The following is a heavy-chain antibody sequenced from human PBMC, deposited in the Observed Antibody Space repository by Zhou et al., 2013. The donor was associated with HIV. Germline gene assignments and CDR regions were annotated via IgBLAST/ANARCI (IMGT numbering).Heavy chain of an antibody. V-gene: IGHV1-8*01. Sequence: QVQLVQSGAEVKKPGASVKVSCKASGYTFTSYDINWVRQATGQGLEWMGWMNPNSGNTGYAQKFQGRVTMTRNTSISTAYMELSSLRSEDTAVYYCARLANTDRRYYYDSSGYPARAFDIWGQGTMVTVSS. D-gene: IGHD3-22*01. J-gene: IGHJ3*02. CDR3: ARLANTDRRYYYDSSGYPARAFDI. CDR1: GYTFTSYD. CDR2: MNPNSGNT.